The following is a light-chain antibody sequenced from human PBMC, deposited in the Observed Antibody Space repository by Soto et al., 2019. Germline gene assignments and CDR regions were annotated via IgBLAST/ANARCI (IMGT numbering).Light chain of an antibody. J-gene: IGLJ1*01. CDR2: EVS. Sequence: QSALTQPASVSGSPGQSITISCSGTSSDVGAYKYVSWYQQHPGKAPKLMVYEVSNRPSGVSNRFSGSKSGNTASLTISGLQAEDEADYYCNSYTSNSAFDVFGTGTKVTVL. CDR3: NSYTSNSAFDV. V-gene: IGLV2-14*01. CDR1: SSDVGAYKY.